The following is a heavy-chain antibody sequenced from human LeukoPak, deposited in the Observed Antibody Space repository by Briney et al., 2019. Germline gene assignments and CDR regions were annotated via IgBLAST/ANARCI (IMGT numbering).Heavy chain of an antibody. V-gene: IGHV4-59*01. Sequence: SETLSLTCTVSGGSISSYYWSWIRQPPGKGLEWIGYIYDNVSTNYNPSLKSRVTISADTSKNQFSLKLSSVTAADTAVYYCAKVPTGERWYFELWGRGTLVTVSS. CDR1: GGSISSYY. CDR3: AKVPTGERWYFEL. D-gene: IGHD7-27*01. CDR2: IYDNVST. J-gene: IGHJ2*01.